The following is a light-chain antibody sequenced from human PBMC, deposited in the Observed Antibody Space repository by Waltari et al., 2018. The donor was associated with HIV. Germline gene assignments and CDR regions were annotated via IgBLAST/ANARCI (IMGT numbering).Light chain of an antibody. V-gene: IGLV1-44*01. J-gene: IGLJ2*01. CDR2: SNN. Sequence: QSVLTHPPSASGTPGQRVTISRSGSSSNIGHNAVSWYQQFPGTAPKLLIYSNNQRPSGVPDRFSGSKSGTSASLAISGLQSEDEANYYCETLDDNLNGPVFGGGTKLTVL. CDR3: ETLDDNLNGPV. CDR1: SSNIGHNA.